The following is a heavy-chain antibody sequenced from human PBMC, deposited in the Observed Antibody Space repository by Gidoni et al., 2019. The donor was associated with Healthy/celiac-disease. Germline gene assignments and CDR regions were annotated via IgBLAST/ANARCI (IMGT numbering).Heavy chain of an antibody. D-gene: IGHD3-10*01. Sequence: QVQLQESGPGLVKPSQTLSLTCTVSGGSISSGSYYWSWIRQPAGKGLEWIGRIYTSGSTNYNPSLKSRVTISVDTSKNQFSLKLSSVTAADTAVYYCARDTGYYYADAFDIWGQGTMVTVSS. V-gene: IGHV4-61*02. CDR2: IYTSGST. CDR3: ARDTGYYYADAFDI. CDR1: GGSISSGSYY. J-gene: IGHJ3*02.